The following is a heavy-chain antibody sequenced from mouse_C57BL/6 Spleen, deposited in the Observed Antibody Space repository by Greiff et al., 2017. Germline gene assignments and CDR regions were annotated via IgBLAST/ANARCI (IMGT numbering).Heavy chain of an antibody. CDR2: IYPGSGNT. J-gene: IGHJ2*01. CDR1: GYTFTDYY. CDR3: ARHGSFDY. Sequence: VQLQQSGAELVRPGASVKLSCKASGYTFTDYYINWVKQRPGQGLEWIARIYPGSGNTYYNEKFKGKATLTAEKASSTAYMQLSSLTAEDSAVYFCARHGSFDYWGQGTTRTVSS. V-gene: IGHV1-76*01. D-gene: IGHD1-1*01.